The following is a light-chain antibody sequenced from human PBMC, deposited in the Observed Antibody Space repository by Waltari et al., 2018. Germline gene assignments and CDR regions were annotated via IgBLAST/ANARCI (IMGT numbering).Light chain of an antibody. Sequence: QSALTQPASVSGSPGQSITISCAGTSSDVGNYNLVSWYQHHAGEAPKLMIYEVNKRPSGVSNRFSGSKSGNTASLTISGLQAEDEADYYCCSYASGSTFVFGGGTKLTVL. CDR1: SSDVGNYNL. CDR2: EVN. V-gene: IGLV2-23*02. CDR3: CSYASGSTFV. J-gene: IGLJ2*01.